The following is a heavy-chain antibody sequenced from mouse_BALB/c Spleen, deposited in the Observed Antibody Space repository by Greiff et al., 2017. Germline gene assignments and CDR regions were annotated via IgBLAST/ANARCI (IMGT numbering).Heavy chain of an antibody. D-gene: IGHD1-1*01. Sequence: DVQLVESGGGLVQPKGSLKLSCAASGFPFNTYAMNWVRQAPGKGLEWVARIRSKSNNYATYYADSVKDRFTISRDDSQSMLYLQMNNLKTEDTAMYYCVRHDYGSYAMDYWGQGTSVTVSS. CDR2: IRSKSNNYAT. CDR1: GFPFNTYA. V-gene: IGHV10-1*02. J-gene: IGHJ4*01. CDR3: VRHDYGSYAMDY.